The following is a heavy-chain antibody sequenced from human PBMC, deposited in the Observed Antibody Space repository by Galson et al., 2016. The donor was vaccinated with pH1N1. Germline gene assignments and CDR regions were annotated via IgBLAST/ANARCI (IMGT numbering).Heavy chain of an antibody. Sequence: SLRLSCAASGFTFSSCGIYWVRQAPGKGLEWVGNILYNGNDKYYADSVKGRFTISRDNSKNTLYLQMNSLKVEDTAVVYCAKFWQELPDGFGYWGQGTLVTVSS. J-gene: IGHJ4*02. D-gene: IGHD6-13*01. CDR1: GFTFSSCG. CDR3: AKFWQELPDGFGY. CDR2: ILYNGNDK. V-gene: IGHV3-30*19.